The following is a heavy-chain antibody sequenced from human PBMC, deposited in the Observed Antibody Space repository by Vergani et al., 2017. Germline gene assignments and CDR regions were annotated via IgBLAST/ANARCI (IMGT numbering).Heavy chain of an antibody. CDR1: GFTFSTYV. Sequence: EVHLLESGGGLVQPGGSLRLSCAASGFTFSTYVMSWVRHTPGKGLEWVSTISNSGDGTYYADSVKGRFTIARDNSKNTLYLQMNSVRVEDTAVYHCAKRIEGHGIRWFDSWGQGTLVTVAS. CDR3: AKRIEGHGIRWFDS. D-gene: IGHD2/OR15-2a*01. V-gene: IGHV3-23*01. J-gene: IGHJ5*01. CDR2: ISNSGDGT.